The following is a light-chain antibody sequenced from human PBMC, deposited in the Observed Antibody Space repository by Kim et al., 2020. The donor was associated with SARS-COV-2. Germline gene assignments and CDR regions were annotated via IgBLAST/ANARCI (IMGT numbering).Light chain of an antibody. V-gene: IGLV3-19*01. CDR3: NSRDSSGDRAL. CDR1: SHRNYY. Sequence: ALLQTVRITCQGGSHRNYYASWYQQKQGQAPLFIIYDKNNRPSGNPDRVSGSSSGNTASLTITGTQAEDEADYDCNSRDSSGDRALFGGGTQLTVL. CDR2: DKN. J-gene: IGLJ2*01.